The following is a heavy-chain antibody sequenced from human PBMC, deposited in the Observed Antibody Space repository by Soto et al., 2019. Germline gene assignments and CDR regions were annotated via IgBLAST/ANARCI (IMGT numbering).Heavy chain of an antibody. CDR3: AKDAPPYGDYYYYGMDV. D-gene: IGHD4-17*01. CDR1: GFTFSSYG. Sequence: GGSLRLSCAASGFTFSSYGMHWVRQAPGKGLEWVAVISYDGSNKYYADSVKGRFTISRDNSKNTLYLQMNSLRAEDTAVYYCAKDAPPYGDYYYYGMDVWGQGTTVTVSS. V-gene: IGHV3-30*18. CDR2: ISYDGSNK. J-gene: IGHJ6*02.